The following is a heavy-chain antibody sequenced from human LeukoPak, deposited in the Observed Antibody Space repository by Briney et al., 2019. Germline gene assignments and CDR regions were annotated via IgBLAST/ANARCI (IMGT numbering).Heavy chain of an antibody. J-gene: IGHJ6*03. Sequence: SETLSLTCTVSGGSISSYYWSWIRQPPGKGLEWIGYIYYSGSTNYNPSLKSRVTISVDTSKNQFSLKLSSVTAADTAVYYCAREATGGRYYYYYYMDVWGKGTTVTVSS. CDR1: GGSISSYY. D-gene: IGHD1-26*01. V-gene: IGHV4-59*01. CDR3: AREATGGRYYYYYYMDV. CDR2: IYYSGST.